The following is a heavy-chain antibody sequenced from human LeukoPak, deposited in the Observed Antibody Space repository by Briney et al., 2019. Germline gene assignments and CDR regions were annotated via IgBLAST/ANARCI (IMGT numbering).Heavy chain of an antibody. CDR3: ATGTPPPTDIVVVPAAITYYYYNMDV. D-gene: IGHD2-2*01. CDR1: GYTLTELS. V-gene: IGHV1-24*01. CDR2: FDPEDGET. Sequence: ASVKVSCKVSGYTLTELSMHWVRQAPGKGLEWMGGFDPEDGETIYAQKFQGRVTMTEDTSTDTAYMELSSLRSEDTAVYYCATGTPPPTDIVVVPAAITYYYYNMDVWGKGTTVTVSS. J-gene: IGHJ6*03.